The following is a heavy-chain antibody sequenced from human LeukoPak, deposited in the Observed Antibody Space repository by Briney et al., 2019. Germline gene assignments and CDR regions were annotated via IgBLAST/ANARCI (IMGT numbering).Heavy chain of an antibody. V-gene: IGHV1-2*02. J-gene: IGHJ3*02. CDR1: GYTFTGYY. CDR2: INPNSGGT. Sequence: ASVKVSCKASGYTFTGYYMHWVRQAPGQGPEWMGWINPNSGGTNYAQKYQGRVTMTTDTSISTGYMELRRLRSDDTAVYYCAREDTTYYHDTSGYGYGAFDIWGQGTMVTVSS. CDR3: AREDTTYYHDTSGYGYGAFDI. D-gene: IGHD3-22*01.